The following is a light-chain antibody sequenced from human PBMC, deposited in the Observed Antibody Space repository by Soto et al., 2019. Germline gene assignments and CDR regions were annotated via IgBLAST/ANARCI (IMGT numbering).Light chain of an antibody. J-gene: IGKJ4*01. CDR1: QGINSY. CDR3: QQVNGYVPT. V-gene: IGKV1-9*01. Sequence: DIPLTQSPSFVSASVGDRVTITCRASQGINSYLAWYQQKPGKAPKLLIYAASTLQSGVRSRFSGSGSGTEFTLTISSLQLEDFATYYCQQVNGYVPTFGGGTKVEIK. CDR2: AAS.